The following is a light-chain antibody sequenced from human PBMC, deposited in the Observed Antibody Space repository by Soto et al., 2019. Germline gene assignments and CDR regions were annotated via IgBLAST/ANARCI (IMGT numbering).Light chain of an antibody. Sequence: QPVLTQPPSASGTPGQRVTISCSGSSSNIGSNYVYWYQQLPGTAPKLLIFGNNQRPSGVPDRFSGSKSGTSASLAISGLRSEDEADYYCAAWDDSLSGYVFGTVTKLTVL. CDR1: SSNIGSNY. V-gene: IGLV1-47*02. CDR3: AAWDDSLSGYV. J-gene: IGLJ1*01. CDR2: GNN.